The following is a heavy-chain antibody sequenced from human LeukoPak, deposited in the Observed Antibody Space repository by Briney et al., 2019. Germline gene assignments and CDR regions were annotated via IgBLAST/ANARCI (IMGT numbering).Heavy chain of an antibody. J-gene: IGHJ6*03. V-gene: IGHV4-39*07. Sequence: SETLSLTCTVSGDSISSTSYYWGWIRQPPGKGLEWIGSIYYSGSTYYNPSLKSRVTISVDTSKNQFSLKLSSVTAADTAVFYCARDARYHYYYYYMDVWGKGTTVTVSS. CDR3: ARDARYHYYYYYMDV. D-gene: IGHD3-9*01. CDR2: IYYSGST. CDR1: GDSISSTSYY.